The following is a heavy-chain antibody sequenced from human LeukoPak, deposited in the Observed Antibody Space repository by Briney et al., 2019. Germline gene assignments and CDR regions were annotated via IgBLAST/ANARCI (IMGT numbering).Heavy chain of an antibody. V-gene: IGHV3-23*01. Sequence: GGSLRLSCAASGFTFSSYAMSWVRQAPGKGLEWVSGISGSGGSTYYADSVKGRFTISRDNSKNTLYLQMNSLRAEDTAVYYCAREITILGVVQSNYFDYWGQGTLVTVSS. D-gene: IGHD3-3*01. CDR1: GFTFSSYA. J-gene: IGHJ4*02. CDR2: ISGSGGST. CDR3: AREITILGVVQSNYFDY.